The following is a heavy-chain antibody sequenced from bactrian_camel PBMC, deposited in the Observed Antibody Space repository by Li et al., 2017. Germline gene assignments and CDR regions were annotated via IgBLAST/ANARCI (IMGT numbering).Heavy chain of an antibody. V-gene: IGHV3S7*01. J-gene: IGHJ4*01. D-gene: IGHD3*01. CDR1: GFIFSSAS. CDR2: IATGGSST. Sequence: HVQLVESGGGLVQAGGSLRLSCAASGFIFSSASMSWVRQAPGKGLEWVSSIATGGSSTYYTDSVKGRFTISRNNAKNTFALQMNDLKPDDTAIYYCAAKMGLRPSRSGPPPPLPNCATHPETLEWGRGTQVTVS.